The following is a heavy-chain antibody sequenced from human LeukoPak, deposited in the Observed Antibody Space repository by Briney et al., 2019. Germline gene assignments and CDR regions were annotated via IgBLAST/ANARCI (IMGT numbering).Heavy chain of an antibody. V-gene: IGHV3-7*04. CDR2: IKQDSTEK. Sequence: PGGSLRLSCAASGFIFSNFWMSWVRQAPGKGLELVANIKQDSTEKYYVDSVKGRFIISRDNAKNSLYLQMNNLRAEDTAVYYCARDSSRISCYADYWGQGTLVTVSS. J-gene: IGHJ4*02. CDR1: GFIFSNFW. D-gene: IGHD2-2*01. CDR3: ARDSSRISCYADY.